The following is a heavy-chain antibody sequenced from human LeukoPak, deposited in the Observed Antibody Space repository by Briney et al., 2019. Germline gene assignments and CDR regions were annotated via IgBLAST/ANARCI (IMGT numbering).Heavy chain of an antibody. CDR2: INHSGST. V-gene: IGHV4-34*01. CDR1: GGSFSGYY. J-gene: IGHJ4*02. D-gene: IGHD4-17*01. CDR3: ASLRLTTGDY. Sequence: SETLSLTCAVYGGSFSGYYWSWIRQPPGKGLEWIGEINHSGSTNYNPSLKSRVTISVDTSKDQFSLKLSSVTAADTAVYYCASLRLTTGDYWGQGTLVTVSS.